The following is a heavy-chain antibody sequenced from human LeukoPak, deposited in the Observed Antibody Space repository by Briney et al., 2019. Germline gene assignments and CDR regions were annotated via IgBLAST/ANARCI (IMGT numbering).Heavy chain of an antibody. V-gene: IGHV4-30-4*08. D-gene: IGHD3-22*01. CDR3: ARDYTPNYYDSSGYYLGAFDI. CDR1: GGSISSGDYY. J-gene: IGHJ3*02. Sequence: SETLSLTCTVSGGSISSGDYYWSWIRQPPGKGLEWIGYIYYSGSTYYNPSLKSRGTISVDTSKNQFSLKLSSVTAADTAVYYCARDYTPNYYDSSGYYLGAFDIWGQGTMVTVSS. CDR2: IYYSGST.